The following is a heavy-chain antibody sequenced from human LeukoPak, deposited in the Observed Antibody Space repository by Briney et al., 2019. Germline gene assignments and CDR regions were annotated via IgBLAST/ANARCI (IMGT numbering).Heavy chain of an antibody. D-gene: IGHD3-22*01. V-gene: IGHV1-69*04. CDR2: IILIYGRT. CDR3: ARDYYYDISGYHPAEYFNH. J-gene: IGHJ1*01. Sequence: SVKLSCTSSGSTFSSYGISWVRQPQGPGLELMGMIILIYGRTVNAQKFQGRVPITASTSTSMAYMDLRRMTSDETAVYYCARDYYYDISGYHPAEYFNHWGQGTLVTVSS. CDR1: GSTFSSYG.